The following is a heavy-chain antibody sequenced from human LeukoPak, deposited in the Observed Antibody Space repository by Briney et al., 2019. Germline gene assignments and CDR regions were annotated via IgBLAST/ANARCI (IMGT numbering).Heavy chain of an antibody. CDR1: GGSISSGSYY. D-gene: IGHD3-3*01. J-gene: IGHJ4*02. V-gene: IGHV4-61*02. CDR3: ARVGDFWSGHQN. Sequence: SQTLSLTCTVSGGSISSGSYYWSWIRQPAGKTLEWIGRISTSGSTNYNPSLKSRVTISVDTSKNQFSLKLSSVTAADTAVYYCARVGDFWSGHQNWGQGTLVTVSS. CDR2: ISTSGST.